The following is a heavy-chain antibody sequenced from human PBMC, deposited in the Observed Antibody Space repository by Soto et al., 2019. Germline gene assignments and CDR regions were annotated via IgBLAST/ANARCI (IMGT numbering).Heavy chain of an antibody. CDR2: IIPVFGRP. J-gene: IGHJ1*01. Sequence: SLKVSCKASGGSFSSFGISWVRQAPGQGLEWMGGIIPVFGRPNYAQRFRGRLTITADESTNTVYLELIDLRSEDTAVYYCAREGSGYNLWGQGTQVTVSS. CDR1: GGSFSSFG. V-gene: IGHV1-69*13. CDR3: AREGSGYNL. D-gene: IGHD5-12*01.